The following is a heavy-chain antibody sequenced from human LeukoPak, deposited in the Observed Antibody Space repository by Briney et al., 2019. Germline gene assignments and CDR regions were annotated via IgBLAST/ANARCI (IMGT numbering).Heavy chain of an antibody. V-gene: IGHV6-1*01. D-gene: IGHD6-19*01. CDR2: TYYRSKWYN. CDR1: GDSVSSNSAA. CDR3: AKSYSSGWDFDY. Sequence: SQTLSLTCAISGDSVSSNSAAWNWIRQSPSRGLEGLGRTYYRSKWYNDYAVSVKSRITIKPDTSKNQFSLQLKSVTPEDTAVYYCAKSYSSGWDFDYWGQGTLVTVSS. J-gene: IGHJ4*02.